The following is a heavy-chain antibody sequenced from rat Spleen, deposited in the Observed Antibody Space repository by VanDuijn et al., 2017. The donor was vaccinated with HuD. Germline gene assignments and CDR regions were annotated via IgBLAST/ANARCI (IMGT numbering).Heavy chain of an antibody. V-gene: IGHV4-2*01. CDR2: INKDATTI. CDR1: GFNFNDHW. Sequence: EVKLVESGGGLVQPGRSLKLSCAASGFNFNDHWMSWVRQAPGKGLEWIGDINKDATTINYTPSLKERFTISRDNAQNTLYLQMSKLGSEDTAIYYCARGPDSGDYPDYFNYWGQGVMVTVSS. CDR3: ARGPDSGDYPDYFNY. J-gene: IGHJ2*01. D-gene: IGHD1-11*01.